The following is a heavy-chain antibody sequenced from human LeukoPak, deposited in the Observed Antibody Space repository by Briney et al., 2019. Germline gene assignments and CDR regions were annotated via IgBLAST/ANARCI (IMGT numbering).Heavy chain of an antibody. Sequence: SQTLSLTCALSGDGVSSNSAAWNWIRQYPTRGLEWLGRTYYRSNWYNDYAVSVNSRITINPDTSKNQFSLQLNSVTPEDTAVYYFARVCSWYGRMDVWGEGTTVTVSS. CDR2: TYYRSNWYN. V-gene: IGHV6-1*01. CDR1: GDGVSSNSAA. J-gene: IGHJ6*04. CDR3: ARVCSWYGRMDV. D-gene: IGHD6-13*01.